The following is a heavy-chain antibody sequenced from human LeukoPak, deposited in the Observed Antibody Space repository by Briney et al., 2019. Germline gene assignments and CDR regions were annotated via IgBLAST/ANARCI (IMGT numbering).Heavy chain of an antibody. Sequence: SETLSLTCTVSGGSISSYYWSWVRQPPGKGLEWVGYIYYSGSTNYNPSLKSRVTISVDTSKNQFSLTLSPVTAADTAVYYCARHSGYEHAGSWFDPWGQGTLVTVSS. D-gene: IGHD5-12*01. CDR2: IYYSGST. CDR1: GGSISSYY. CDR3: ARHSGYEHAGSWFDP. J-gene: IGHJ5*02. V-gene: IGHV4-59*08.